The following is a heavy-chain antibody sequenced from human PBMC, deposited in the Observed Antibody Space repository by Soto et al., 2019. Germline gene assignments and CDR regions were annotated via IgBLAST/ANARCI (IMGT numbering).Heavy chain of an antibody. V-gene: IGHV3-33*01. CDR3: ARAPGKDEAIDY. Sequence: QVQVVESGGGVVQPGTSLRLSCAASGFRFSNFGMHWVRQAPGKGLEWVAVIWHDGKNKYYADSVEGRFTISRDNSKNTLYLQMNSLRAEDTAVYYCARAPGKDEAIDYWGQGTLVIVSS. J-gene: IGHJ4*02. CDR2: IWHDGKNK. CDR1: GFRFSNFG.